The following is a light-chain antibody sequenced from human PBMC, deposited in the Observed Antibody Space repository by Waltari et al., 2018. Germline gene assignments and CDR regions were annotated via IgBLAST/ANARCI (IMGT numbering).Light chain of an antibody. V-gene: IGLV2-14*01. CDR1: SNDVGPANH. CDR3: SSYTSSSTLV. J-gene: IGLJ2*01. CDR2: EAR. Sequence: QSALTQPASVSGSPGQSITISCTGSSNDVGPANHVSWYQQNPGKAPKLIIFEARHRPSGVSNRFSASKSGNKASLTISGLQTEDEADYYCSSYTSSSTLVFGGGTKVTVL.